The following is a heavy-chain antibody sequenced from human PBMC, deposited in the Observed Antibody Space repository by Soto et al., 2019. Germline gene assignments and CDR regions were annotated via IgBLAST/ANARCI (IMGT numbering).Heavy chain of an antibody. V-gene: IGHV3-30-3*01. J-gene: IGHJ4*02. D-gene: IGHD1-26*01. Sequence: LRLSCAAAGFTFSSYAMHWVRQAPGKGLELVAVLSYDGSNKYYADSVKGRFTISRDNSKNTLYLQMNSLRAEDTAVYYCAARSGSYLQDYWGQGTLVTV. CDR3: AARSGSYLQDY. CDR2: LSYDGSNK. CDR1: GFTFSSYA.